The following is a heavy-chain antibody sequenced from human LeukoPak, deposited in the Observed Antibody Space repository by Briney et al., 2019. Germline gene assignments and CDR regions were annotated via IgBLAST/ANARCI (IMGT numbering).Heavy chain of an antibody. J-gene: IGHJ6*02. Sequence: PGGSLRLSCAASGFTFSSYGMHWVRQAPGKGLEWVAVISYDGSNKYYADSVKGRFTISRDNSKNTLYLQMNSLRAEDTAVYYCAKDLYSSSLRGTHLYYYYGMDVWGQGTTVTVSS. CDR1: GFTFSSYG. CDR3: AKDLYSSSLRGTHLYYYYGMDV. V-gene: IGHV3-30*18. CDR2: ISYDGSNK. D-gene: IGHD6-13*01.